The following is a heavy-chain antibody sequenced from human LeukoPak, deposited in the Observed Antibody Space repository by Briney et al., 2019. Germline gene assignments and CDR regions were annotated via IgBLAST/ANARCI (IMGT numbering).Heavy chain of an antibody. CDR1: GLTFSSYE. J-gene: IGHJ4*02. D-gene: IGHD1-7*01. V-gene: IGHV3-48*03. CDR2: ISSSGSTI. CDR3: ARGYNWNYVGYFDY. Sequence: GGSLRLSCAASGLTFSSYEMNWVRQAPGKGLEWVSYISSSGSTIYYADSVKGRFTISRDNAKNSLYLQMNSLRAEGTAVYYCARGYNWNYVGYFDYWGQGTLVTVSS.